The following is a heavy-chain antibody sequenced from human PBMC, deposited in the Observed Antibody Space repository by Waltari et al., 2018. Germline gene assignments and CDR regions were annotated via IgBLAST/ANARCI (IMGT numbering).Heavy chain of an antibody. Sequence: QVQLVESGGGVVQPGRSLRLSCAASGFTFSSYGMHWVRQAPGKGREWVAVISYDGSNKYYADSVKGRFTISRDNSKNTLYLQMNSLRAEDTAVYYCANYCSSTSCYNYWGQGTLVTVSS. D-gene: IGHD2-2*01. CDR1: GFTFSSYG. V-gene: IGHV3-30*18. J-gene: IGHJ4*02. CDR3: ANYCSSTSCYNY. CDR2: ISYDGSNK.